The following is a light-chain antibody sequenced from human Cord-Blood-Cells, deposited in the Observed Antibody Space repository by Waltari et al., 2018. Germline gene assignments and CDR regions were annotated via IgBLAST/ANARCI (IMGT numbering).Light chain of an antibody. CDR3: SSYTSSSPLV. J-gene: IGLJ2*01. CDR1: SSDVGGYNY. V-gene: IGLV2-14*01. Sequence: QSALTQPASVSGSPGQSITISCTGTSSDVGGYNYVSWYQQHPGKAPKLMIYDVSKRPSGVSSRFSGSKSGNTASLTISGLQAEDDADYYCSSYTSSSPLVFGGGTKLTVL. CDR2: DVS.